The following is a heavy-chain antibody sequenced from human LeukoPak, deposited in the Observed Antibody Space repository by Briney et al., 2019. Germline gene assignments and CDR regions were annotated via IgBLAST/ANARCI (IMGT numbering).Heavy chain of an antibody. CDR3: SRQRSTSAYYFGLDV. CDR1: GDTVSSNTAA. V-gene: IGHV6-1*01. D-gene: IGHD6-6*01. CDR2: TYYRSKWNT. J-gene: IGHJ6*02. Sequence: SQTLSLTCAISGDTVSSNTAAWNWIRQSPSRGLEWLGRTYYRSKWNTDYAASVQNRITINPDTSTNQFSLQLKSATPEDTAVYYCSRQRSTSAYYFGLDVWGQGTTVTVSS.